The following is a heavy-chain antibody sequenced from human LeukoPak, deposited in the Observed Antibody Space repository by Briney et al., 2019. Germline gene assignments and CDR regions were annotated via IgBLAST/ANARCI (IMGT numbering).Heavy chain of an antibody. Sequence: GRSLRLSCAASGFMFSSHGMHWVRQAPGKGLEWVAVISYDGSKKDYADSVKGRFTISRDNSKNTLYLQMNSLRVEDTAAYYCAKGDYYDVLTGRQNWFGPWGQGTLVTVSS. D-gene: IGHD3-9*01. CDR1: GFMFSSHG. CDR2: ISYDGSKK. CDR3: AKGDYYDVLTGRQNWFGP. V-gene: IGHV3-30*18. J-gene: IGHJ5*02.